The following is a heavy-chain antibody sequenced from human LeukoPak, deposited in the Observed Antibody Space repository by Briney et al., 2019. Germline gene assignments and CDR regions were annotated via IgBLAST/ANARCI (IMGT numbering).Heavy chain of an antibody. CDR3: ARHLMSVIDP. CDR1: GDSISTTRYH. V-gene: IGHV4-39*01. D-gene: IGHD2-8*01. CDR2: IFYTGST. J-gene: IGHJ5*02. Sequence: SETLSLTCAVSGDSISTTRYHWGWIRHPPGKGLEWMASIFYTGSTYYNSSLKSRVTISVDTSKNQFSLKLTSVTAADTAVYYCARHLMSVIDPWGQGTLVTVSS.